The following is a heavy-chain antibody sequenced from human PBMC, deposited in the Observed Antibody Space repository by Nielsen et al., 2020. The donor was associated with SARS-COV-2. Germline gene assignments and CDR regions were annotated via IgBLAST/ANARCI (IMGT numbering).Heavy chain of an antibody. V-gene: IGHV3-33*03. D-gene: IGHD3-22*01. J-gene: IGHJ4*02. CDR3: ASLQVVVNY. Sequence: GESLKISCAASGFTFSSYGMHWVRQAPGKGLEWVAVIWYDGSNKYYADSVKGRFTISRDNAKNSLYLQMNSLRAEDTALYYCASLQVVVNYWGQGTLVTVSS. CDR1: GFTFSSYG. CDR2: IWYDGSNK.